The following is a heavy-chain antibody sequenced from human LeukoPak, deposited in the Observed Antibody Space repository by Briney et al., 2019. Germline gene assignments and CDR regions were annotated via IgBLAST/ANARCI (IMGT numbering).Heavy chain of an antibody. CDR2: IYYNGNT. V-gene: IGHV4-39*01. CDR1: GGSTASSSYY. D-gene: IGHD6-19*01. J-gene: IGHJ4*02. CDR3: ARHRAVAGDWDFDY. Sequence: SDTLSLTCTVSGGSTASSSYYWGWIRQPPGKELKWFGSIYYNGNTYYKPSLNSRVTISGDTSKNQFSLRLSYVTAVDTAIYYCARHRAVAGDWDFDYWGQGTLVTVSA.